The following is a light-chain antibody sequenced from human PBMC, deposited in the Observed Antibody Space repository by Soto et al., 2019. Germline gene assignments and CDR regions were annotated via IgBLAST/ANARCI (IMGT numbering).Light chain of an antibody. CDR2: GSS. J-gene: IGKJ1*01. Sequence: EIVMTQSPATLSVSPGGRATLSCRASQSISGTLAWYQQKPGQAPRLLIYGSSTRAPGFPARFSGSGSGTDFPLTIRSLQSEDFAVYYCQQYNNWPWTFGQGTKVDIK. V-gene: IGKV3-15*01. CDR3: QQYNNWPWT. CDR1: QSISGT.